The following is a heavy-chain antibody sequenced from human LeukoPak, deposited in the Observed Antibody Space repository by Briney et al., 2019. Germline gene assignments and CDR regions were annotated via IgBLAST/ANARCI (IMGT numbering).Heavy chain of an antibody. CDR1: GFTFSSYS. D-gene: IGHD6-19*01. V-gene: IGHV3-21*01. Sequence: PGGSLRLSCAASGFTFSSYSMNWVRQAPGKGLECVASISSTSSYIYYADSVKGRFTISRDNAKNSLYLQMNSLGAEDTAVFYCARSGRQSSDYWGQGTLVTVSS. J-gene: IGHJ4*02. CDR2: ISSTSSYI. CDR3: ARSGRQSSDY.